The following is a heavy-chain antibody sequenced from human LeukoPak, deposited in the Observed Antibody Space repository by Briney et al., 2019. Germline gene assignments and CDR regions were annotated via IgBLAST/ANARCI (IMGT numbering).Heavy chain of an antibody. CDR1: GVSVSNNY. Sequence: GGSLRLSCAASGVSVSNNYMSWVRQAPGKGLEWVSVIYSGGSTNYADSVKGRFIISRDNSKNTLFLQMNSLRAEDTAVYYCARDRRYFDSIGMDVWGQGTTVTVSS. J-gene: IGHJ6*02. V-gene: IGHV3-53*01. CDR3: ARDRRYFDSIGMDV. D-gene: IGHD3-9*01. CDR2: IYSGGST.